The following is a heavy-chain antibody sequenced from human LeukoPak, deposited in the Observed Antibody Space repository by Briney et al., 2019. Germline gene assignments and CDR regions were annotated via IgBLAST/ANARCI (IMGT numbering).Heavy chain of an antibody. CDR1: GGSFSGYY. J-gene: IGHJ4*02. Sequence: SETLSLTCAVYGGSFSGYYWSWIRQPPGKGLEWIGEIIHSGSTNYIPSLKSRVTIPVDTSKNQFSLKLSSVTAADTAVYYGARYWNDRGDYWGQRTLVTVSS. CDR2: IIHSGST. D-gene: IGHD1-1*01. CDR3: ARYWNDRGDY. V-gene: IGHV4-34*12.